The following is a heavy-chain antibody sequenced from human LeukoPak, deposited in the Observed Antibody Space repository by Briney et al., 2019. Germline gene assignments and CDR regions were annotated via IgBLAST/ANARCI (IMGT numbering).Heavy chain of an antibody. D-gene: IGHD5-18*01. CDR2: ISSSSSYI. CDR3: ARQGYNYGGFDY. J-gene: IGHJ4*02. Sequence: GGSLRLSCAASGFTFNSYSMNWVRQAPGKGLECVSSISSSSSYIYYADSVKGRFTISRDNAKNSLYLQMNSLRAEDTAVYYCARQGYNYGGFDYWGQGTLVTVSS. V-gene: IGHV3-21*01. CDR1: GFTFNSYS.